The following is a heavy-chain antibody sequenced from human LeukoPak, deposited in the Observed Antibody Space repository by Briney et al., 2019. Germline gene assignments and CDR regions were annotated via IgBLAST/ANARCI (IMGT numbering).Heavy chain of an antibody. CDR2: IYYTGST. V-gene: IGHV4-59*02. Sequence: SETLSLTCTVSGGSVSDYYWSWIRQSPGKGLEWIGYIYYTGSTSYNPSLRSRVTMSADTSKNQFSLKLSSVTAADTAVYYCARGEGVGIQDYWGQGTLVTVSS. J-gene: IGHJ4*02. CDR1: GGSVSDYY. D-gene: IGHD1-14*01. CDR3: ARGEGVGIQDY.